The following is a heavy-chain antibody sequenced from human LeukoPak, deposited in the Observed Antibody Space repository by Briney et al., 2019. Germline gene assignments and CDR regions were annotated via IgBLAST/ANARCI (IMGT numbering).Heavy chain of an antibody. V-gene: IGHV3-23*01. Sequence: GGSLRLSCAASGFTFSSYAMTWVRQAPGKGLEWVSGISGSGGNTYYADSVKGRFTISRDNSKNTLFLQMNNVGAEDTALYYCAKCMAEPGKCYFDYWGQGTLVTVSS. CDR2: ISGSGGNT. CDR3: AKCMAEPGKCYFDY. D-gene: IGHD1-1*01. J-gene: IGHJ4*02. CDR1: GFTFSSYA.